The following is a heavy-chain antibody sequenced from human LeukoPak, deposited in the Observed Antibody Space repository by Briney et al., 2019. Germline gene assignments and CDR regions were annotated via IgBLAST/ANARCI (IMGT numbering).Heavy chain of an antibody. V-gene: IGHV4-59*08. CDR1: GGSISSYY. D-gene: IGHD2-15*01. CDR3: AKLSPYCSGGSCYSGAFDI. J-gene: IGHJ3*02. Sequence: SETLSLTCTVSGGSISSYYWSWIRQPPGKGLEWIGYIYSSGSTNYNPSLKSRVTISVDTSKNQFSLKLSSVTAADTAVYYCAKLSPYCSGGSCYSGAFDIWGQGTMVTVSS. CDR2: IYSSGST.